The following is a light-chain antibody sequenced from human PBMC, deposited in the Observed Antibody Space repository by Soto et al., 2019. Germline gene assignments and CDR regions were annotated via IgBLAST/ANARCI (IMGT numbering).Light chain of an antibody. CDR1: QTINNY. CDR2: DAS. J-gene: IGKJ4*01. Sequence: DIQMTQSPSSLSASVGGTVTITCQASQTINNYLNWYQQKPGKAPRLLIYDASKLDTGVPSRFTGSGFGTDFILTIDSLQPEDIATYYCQQYENLPLTLGGGTKVEIK. CDR3: QQYENLPLT. V-gene: IGKV1-33*01.